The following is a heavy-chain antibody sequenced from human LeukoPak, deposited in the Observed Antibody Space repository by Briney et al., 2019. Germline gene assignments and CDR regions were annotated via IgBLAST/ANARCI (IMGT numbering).Heavy chain of an antibody. J-gene: IGHJ6*03. CDR2: LDSSGST. D-gene: IGHD4-23*01. CDR3: SRSHDYGGLYFYYYMDV. V-gene: IGHV4-39*01. Sequence: SETLSLTCTVSGGSISSRSDYWGWIRQTPGKGLEWIGNLDSSGSTYYNPSLKSRATISVGTSKNQFSLNLRSVTAADTAIYFCSRSHDYGGLYFYYYMDVWGTGTTVTVSS. CDR1: GGSISSRSDY.